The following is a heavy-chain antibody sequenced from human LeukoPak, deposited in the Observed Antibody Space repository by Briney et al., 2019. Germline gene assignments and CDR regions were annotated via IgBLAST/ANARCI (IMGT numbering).Heavy chain of an antibody. Sequence: ASVNVSCKASGYTFTSYAFSWVRQAPGQGLEWLGWVSTHNANTYYAQRLQGRLTLTTDTSTSTAYMELRSLRSDDTAMYYCATDVTPSSCTSAGCPYGGHFDYWGQGTLVTVSS. CDR1: GYTFTSYA. CDR2: VSTHNANT. CDR3: ATDVTPSSCTSAGCPYGGHFDY. J-gene: IGHJ4*02. D-gene: IGHD2-2*01. V-gene: IGHV1-18*01.